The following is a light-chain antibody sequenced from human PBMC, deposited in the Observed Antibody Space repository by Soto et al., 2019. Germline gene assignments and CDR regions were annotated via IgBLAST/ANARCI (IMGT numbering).Light chain of an antibody. Sequence: QSVLTQPPSVSGAPGQRVSISSTGSSSNIGAGYDVHWYQQLPGTAPKLLIYGNSNRPSGVPDRFSGSKSGTSASLAITGLQADDEADYYCQSYDSSLSGWVFGGGTKLTVL. CDR2: GNS. CDR3: QSYDSSLSGWV. V-gene: IGLV1-40*01. CDR1: SSNIGAGYD. J-gene: IGLJ2*01.